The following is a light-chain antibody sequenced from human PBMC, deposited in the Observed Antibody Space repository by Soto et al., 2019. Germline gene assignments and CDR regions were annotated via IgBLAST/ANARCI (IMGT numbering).Light chain of an antibody. Sequence: DIVLTQSPATLSLSPGERATLSCRASQSVGRYLAWYQQKPGQAPRLLIYDASTRASGIPARFSGSGSGTDFPLTSSSLEPEDFAIYYCQQRSIWPPRYTFGQGTKVDIK. CDR1: QSVGRY. CDR3: QQRSIWPPRYT. V-gene: IGKV3-11*01. CDR2: DAS. J-gene: IGKJ2*01.